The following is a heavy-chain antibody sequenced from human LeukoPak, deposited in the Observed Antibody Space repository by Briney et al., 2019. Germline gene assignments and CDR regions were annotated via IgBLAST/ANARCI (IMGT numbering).Heavy chain of an antibody. Sequence: LTGGSLRLSCAASGFTFSSYAMSWVRQAPGKGLEWVSVINDSGGSTYYADSVKGRFTISRANSKNTLWLQMNSLRADDTAVYYCAKQSVGSIHGGTFDIWGQGTMVTVSS. CDR1: GFTFSSYA. J-gene: IGHJ3*02. CDR2: INDSGGST. V-gene: IGHV3-23*01. D-gene: IGHD3-16*01. CDR3: AKQSVGSIHGGTFDI.